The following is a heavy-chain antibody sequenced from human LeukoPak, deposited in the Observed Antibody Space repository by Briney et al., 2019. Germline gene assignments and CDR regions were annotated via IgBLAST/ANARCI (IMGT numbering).Heavy chain of an antibody. CDR1: GGTFSSYA. CDR2: IIPIFGTA. CDR3: ARGRSYYDSSGYSHGHFDY. J-gene: IGHJ4*02. D-gene: IGHD3-22*01. V-gene: IGHV1-69*13. Sequence: GASVKVSCKASGGTFSSYAISWVRQAPGQGLEWMGGIIPIFGTANYAQKFQGRVTITADESTSTAYMELSSLRSEDTAVYYCARGRSYYDSSGYSHGHFDYWGQGTLVTVSS.